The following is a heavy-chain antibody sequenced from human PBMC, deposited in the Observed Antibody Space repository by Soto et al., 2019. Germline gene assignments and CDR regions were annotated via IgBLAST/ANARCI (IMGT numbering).Heavy chain of an antibody. J-gene: IGHJ6*02. D-gene: IGHD4-17*01. CDR2: ISYDGTNK. CDR1: GFTFSTYG. Sequence: QVQLVESGGGEVQPGRSLTLSCAASGFTFSTYGMHWVRQTPGKGLEWVAVISYDGTNKFYSDSVKGRFTISRDNFKNTLTLQMNSLRADDTAVYSCAKDLQSYGDYDYYCYGMDVWGLGTRVTVSS. CDR3: AKDLQSYGDYDYYCYGMDV. V-gene: IGHV3-30*18.